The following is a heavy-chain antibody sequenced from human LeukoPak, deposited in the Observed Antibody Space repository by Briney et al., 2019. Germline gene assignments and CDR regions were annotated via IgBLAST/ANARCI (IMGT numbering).Heavy chain of an antibody. CDR1: EFTFSLYA. D-gene: IGHD2-2*01. CDR2: INDVSGDI. J-gene: IGHJ4*02. Sequence: GGSLRLSCAASEFTFSLYAMNWVRQAPGKGVEWVSYINDVSGDIHYADSVKGRFTISRDNAKNTLYLQMNSLRAVDTAVYYCARDTFQPGLIDCWGQGTLVTVSS. V-gene: IGHV3-21*05. CDR3: ARDTFQPGLIDC.